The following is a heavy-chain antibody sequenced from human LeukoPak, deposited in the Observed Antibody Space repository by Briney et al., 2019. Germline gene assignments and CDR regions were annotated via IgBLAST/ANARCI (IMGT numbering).Heavy chain of an antibody. CDR3: ARSSDFWSGYYL. CDR1: GGTFSSYA. V-gene: IGHV1-69*05. CDR2: IIPIFGTA. D-gene: IGHD3-3*01. J-gene: IGHJ4*02. Sequence: ASVKASCKASGGTFSSYAISWVRQAPGQGLEWMGGIIPIFGTANYAQKFQGRVTITTDESTSTAYMELSSLRSEDTAVYYCARSSDFWSGYYLWGQGTLVTVSS.